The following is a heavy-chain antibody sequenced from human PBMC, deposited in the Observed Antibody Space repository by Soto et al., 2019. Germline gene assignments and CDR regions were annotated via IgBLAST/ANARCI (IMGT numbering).Heavy chain of an antibody. CDR1: GFTFSSYW. CDR2: INSDGSTT. D-gene: IGHD2-2*01. J-gene: IGHJ4*02. CDR3: ARAIVVVPAAMWGGDY. V-gene: IGHV3-74*01. Sequence: EVQLVESGGGLVQPGGSLRLSCAASGFTFSSYWMHWVRQAPGKGLVWVSRINSDGSTTSYADSVKGRFTISRDNAKNTLYLQMNSLGAEDTAVYYCARAIVVVPAAMWGGDYWGQGTLVTVSS.